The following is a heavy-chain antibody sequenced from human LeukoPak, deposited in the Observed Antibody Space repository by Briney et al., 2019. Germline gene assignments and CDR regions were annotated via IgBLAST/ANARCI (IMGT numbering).Heavy chain of an antibody. CDR1: GFTVNNNY. CDR3: AELGITMIGGV. D-gene: IGHD3-10*02. CDR2: IYSGGST. Sequence: GGSLRLSCAASGFTVNNNYMSWVRQAPGKGLEWVSGIYSGGSTYYADSVKGRFTISRDNSKNTLYLQMNSLRAEDTAVYYCAELGITMIGGVWGKGTTVTVSS. V-gene: IGHV3-53*01. J-gene: IGHJ6*04.